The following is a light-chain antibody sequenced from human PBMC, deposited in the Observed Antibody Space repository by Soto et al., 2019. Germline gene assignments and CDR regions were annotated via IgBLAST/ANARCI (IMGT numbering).Light chain of an antibody. CDR3: QQYESYSPLT. CDR1: QSIRSW. Sequence: DIQMTQSPSILSASVGDRVTITCRASQSIRSWLAWYQQKPGKAPKLLIYDAYSLESGVPSRFSGRRSGTEFTLTSAGLQPEDFATYCCQQYESYSPLTFGGGTKVEIK. J-gene: IGKJ4*01. V-gene: IGKV1-5*01. CDR2: DAY.